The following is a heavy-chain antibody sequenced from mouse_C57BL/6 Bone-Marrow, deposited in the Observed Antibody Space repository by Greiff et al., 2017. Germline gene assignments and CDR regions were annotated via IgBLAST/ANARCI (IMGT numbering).Heavy chain of an antibody. CDR3: ARAWGAY. Sequence: QVQLQQPGAELVMPGASVKLSCKASGYTFTSYWMHWMKQRPGQGLEWIGEIDPSDSYTNYNQKFKGKSTLTVDKSSSTAYMQLSSLTSEDSAVYSCARAWGAYWGQGTLVTVSA. J-gene: IGHJ3*01. CDR1: GYTFTSYW. CDR2: IDPSDSYT. V-gene: IGHV1-69*01.